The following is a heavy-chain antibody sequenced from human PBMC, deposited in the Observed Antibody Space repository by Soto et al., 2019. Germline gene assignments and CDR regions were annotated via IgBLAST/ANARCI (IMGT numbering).Heavy chain of an antibody. J-gene: IGHJ4*02. V-gene: IGHV1-2*02. CDR2: IDPRSGAS. CDR3: VRDNYGPLDY. D-gene: IGHD3-10*01. CDR1: WYPFTDLY. Sequence: ASVTVSCKPSWYPFTDLYIHWVRQAPGLGLEWMGWIDPRSGASRKTQRFQGRFTMTRDTSTNTVYMELSSLRSDDTAVYFCVRDNYGPLDYWGKGTLVTVSS.